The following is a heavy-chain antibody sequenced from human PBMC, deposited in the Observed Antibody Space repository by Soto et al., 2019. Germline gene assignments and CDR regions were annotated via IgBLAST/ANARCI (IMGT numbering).Heavy chain of an antibody. CDR1: GFTFSNFY. Sequence: VQLVESGGGLVKPGGSLRLSCAASGFTFSNFYMSWFRQAPGKGLEWISYISMSSSTINYADSVKGRFTISRDNDKNSMSLQMNSLRAEDTAIYYCARDDSSGYSPDWGRGTLVTVSS. V-gene: IGHV3-11*01. J-gene: IGHJ4*02. CDR3: ARDDSSGYSPD. CDR2: ISMSSSTI. D-gene: IGHD3-22*01.